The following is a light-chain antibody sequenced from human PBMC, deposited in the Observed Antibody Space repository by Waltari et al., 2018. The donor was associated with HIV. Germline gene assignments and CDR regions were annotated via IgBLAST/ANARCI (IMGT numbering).Light chain of an antibody. CDR1: SSNIGRHS. V-gene: IGLV1-51*01. Sequence: QSVLTQPPSVSAAPGQKVTISCSGSSSNIGRHSISWYQQLPGTAPTLPIYDSDKRPSGIPDRFSGSKSGTSATLGITGLQTGDEADYDCGTWDNSLSAGVIGGGTKLTVL. CDR3: GTWDNSLSAGV. CDR2: DSD. J-gene: IGLJ2*01.